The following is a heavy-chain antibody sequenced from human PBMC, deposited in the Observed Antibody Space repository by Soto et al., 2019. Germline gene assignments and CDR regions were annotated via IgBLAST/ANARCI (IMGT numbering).Heavy chain of an antibody. CDR1: GYTFTSYA. CDR3: ARDLPPKGY. J-gene: IGHJ4*02. V-gene: IGHV1-18*01. CDR2: ISAYNGNT. Sequence: QVQLVQSGAEVKKPGTSVKVSCKASGYTFTSYAISWVRQAPGQGLEWMGWISAYNGNTNYAQKLRGRVPMTTDTSTSTDYMGLRSLRSDDTAVYYCARDLPPKGYWGQGTLVTVSS.